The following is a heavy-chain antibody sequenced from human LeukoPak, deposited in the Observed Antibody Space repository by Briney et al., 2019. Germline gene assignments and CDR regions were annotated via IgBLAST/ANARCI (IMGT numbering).Heavy chain of an antibody. V-gene: IGHV4-34*01. J-gene: IGHJ6*03. CDR3: ARAGPYCSSTSCQSLYYYYYMDV. Sequence: SETLSLTCAVYGGSFSGYYWSWIRQPPGKGLEWIGEINHSGSTNYNPSLKSRVTISVDTSKNQFSLKLSSVTAADTAVYYCARAGPYCSSTSCQSLYYYYYMDVWGKGTTVTVSS. CDR2: INHSGST. D-gene: IGHD2-2*01. CDR1: GGSFSGYY.